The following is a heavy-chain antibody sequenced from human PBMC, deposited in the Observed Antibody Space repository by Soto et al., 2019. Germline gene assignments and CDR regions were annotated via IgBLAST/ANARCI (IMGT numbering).Heavy chain of an antibody. Sequence: PGGSLRLSCAASGFTFSSYSMNWVRQAPGKGLEWVSSISSSSSYIYYADSVKGRFTISRDNAKNSLYLQMNSLRAEDTAVYYCARLPTYYYDSSGYPIDYWGQGTLVTVSS. V-gene: IGHV3-21*01. J-gene: IGHJ4*02. CDR2: ISSSSSYI. CDR1: GFTFSSYS. CDR3: ARLPTYYYDSSGYPIDY. D-gene: IGHD3-22*01.